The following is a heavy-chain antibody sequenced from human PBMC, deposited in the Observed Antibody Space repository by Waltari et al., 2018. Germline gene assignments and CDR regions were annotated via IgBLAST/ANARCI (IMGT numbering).Heavy chain of an antibody. CDR2: IYYSGST. CDR1: GGSISSSSYY. Sequence: QLQLQESGPGLVKPSETLSLTCTVSGGSISSSSYYWGWIRQPPGKGLEWIGSIYYSGSTYYNPSLKSRVTISVDTSKNQFSLKLSSVTAADTAVYYCATGGVAGPGYSGSYHHWYFDLWGRGTLVTVSS. J-gene: IGHJ2*01. CDR3: ATGGVAGPGYSGSYHHWYFDL. D-gene: IGHD1-26*01. V-gene: IGHV4-39*07.